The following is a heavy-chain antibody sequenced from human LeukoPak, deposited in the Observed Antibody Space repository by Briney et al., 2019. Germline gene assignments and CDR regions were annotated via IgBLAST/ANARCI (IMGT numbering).Heavy chain of an antibody. J-gene: IGHJ4*02. CDR1: GFTFSSYS. V-gene: IGHV3-21*01. Sequence: GGSLRLSCAASGFTFSSYSMNWVRQAPGKGLEWVSSISSSSSYIYYADSVKGRFTISRDNAKNSLYLQMNSLRAEDTAVYYCAKDRLGYRYGYALDYWGQGTLVTVSS. CDR3: AKDRLGYRYGYALDY. D-gene: IGHD5-18*01. CDR2: ISSSSSYI.